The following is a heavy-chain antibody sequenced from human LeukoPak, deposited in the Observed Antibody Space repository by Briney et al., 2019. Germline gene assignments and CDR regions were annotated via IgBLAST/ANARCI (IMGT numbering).Heavy chain of an antibody. D-gene: IGHD4-17*01. V-gene: IGHV1-18*04. CDR1: GYTFTGYY. Sequence: ASVKVSCKASGYTFTGYYMHWVRQAPGQGLEWMGWINPNNGNTNYAQKLQGRVTMTTDTSTSTAYMELRSLRSDDTAVYYCARSYGDYDYYFDYWGQGTLVTVSS. CDR3: ARSYGDYDYYFDY. CDR2: INPNNGNT. J-gene: IGHJ4*02.